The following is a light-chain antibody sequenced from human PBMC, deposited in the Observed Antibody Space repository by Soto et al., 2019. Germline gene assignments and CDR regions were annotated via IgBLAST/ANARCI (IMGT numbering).Light chain of an antibody. CDR3: QQRDNWGWT. V-gene: IGKV3-11*01. CDR1: QSVSRP. CDR2: DTS. Sequence: EIVLTQSPATLSLSLGEGATLSYRASQSVSRPLAWYQQKPGQSPRLLIYDTSNRATGIPARFSGSGSGTDFTLTISSLEPEDFAVYYCQQRDNWGWTFGQGTKVEIK. J-gene: IGKJ1*01.